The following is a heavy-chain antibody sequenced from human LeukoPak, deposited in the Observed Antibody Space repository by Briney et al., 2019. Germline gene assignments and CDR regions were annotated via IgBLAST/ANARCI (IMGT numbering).Heavy chain of an antibody. D-gene: IGHD3-9*01. J-gene: IGHJ5*02. CDR2: IYTSGST. V-gene: IGHV4-61*02. CDR1: GGSISSGGYS. Sequence: SQTLSLTCAVSGGSISSGGYSWSWIRQPAGKGLEWIGRIYTSGSTNYNPSLKSRVTMSVDTSKNQFSLKLNSVTAADTAVYYCARDYDVLTAYPPTQLFDPWGQGTLVTVSS. CDR3: ARDYDVLTAYPPTQLFDP.